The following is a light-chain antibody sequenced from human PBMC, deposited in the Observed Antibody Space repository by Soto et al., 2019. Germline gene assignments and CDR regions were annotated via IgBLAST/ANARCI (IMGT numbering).Light chain of an antibody. CDR1: RGVSTY. J-gene: IGKJ4*01. CDR2: ASS. Sequence: DIQMTQSPSSVSASVGDRVTITCRASRGVSTYLSWYQQKPGKAPNLLIYASSSLQDGVPSRFSGAGSGTDFTLAISSLQPEDSATYYCQQAISVPLYFGVGTKVEIK. V-gene: IGKV1-12*01. CDR3: QQAISVPLY.